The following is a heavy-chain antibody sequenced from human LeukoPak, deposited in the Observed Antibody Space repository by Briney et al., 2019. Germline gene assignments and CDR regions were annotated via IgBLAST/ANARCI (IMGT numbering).Heavy chain of an antibody. D-gene: IGHD4-17*01. CDR1: GFIFSYYG. J-gene: IGHJ4*02. Sequence: GGSLRLSCEVSGFIFSYYGMNWVRQAPGKGLEWVSAISGSGTTYYADSVKGRFTISRDNSKNTVYLQMNSLRAEDTAVYYCAKNKYGDYGEYWGQGTLVTVSS. V-gene: IGHV3-23*01. CDR2: ISGSGTT. CDR3: AKNKYGDYGEY.